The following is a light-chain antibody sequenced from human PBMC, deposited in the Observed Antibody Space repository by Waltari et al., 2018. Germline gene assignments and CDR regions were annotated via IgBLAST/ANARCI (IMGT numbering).Light chain of an antibody. CDR2: EDK. CDR1: SGSIGSGY. V-gene: IGLV6-57*03. J-gene: IGLJ3*02. Sequence: NFMLTQPHSVSESPGKTITISCTRSSGSIGSGYVQWSQQRPGSAPTTMIYEDKKRPSGVPDRFSGSIDSSSNSASLTISGLKTEDEADYYCQSFDSTNTWVFGGGTKLTVL. CDR3: QSFDSTNTWV.